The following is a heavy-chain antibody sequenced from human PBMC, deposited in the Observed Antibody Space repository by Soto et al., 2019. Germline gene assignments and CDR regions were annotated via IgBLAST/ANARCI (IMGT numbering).Heavy chain of an antibody. V-gene: IGHV1-18*01. CDR3: ARDLLEYDFWSGSNPDYYYYYGMDV. Sequence: ASVKVSCEASGYIFVNYGIAWVRQAPGQGLEWMGWISPYSGNTHYASKVQGRLTMTTDTSTSTAYMELSSLRSEDTAVYYCARDLLEYDFWSGSNPDYYYYYGMDVWGQGTTVTVSS. D-gene: IGHD3-3*01. CDR2: ISPYSGNT. J-gene: IGHJ6*02. CDR1: GYIFVNYG.